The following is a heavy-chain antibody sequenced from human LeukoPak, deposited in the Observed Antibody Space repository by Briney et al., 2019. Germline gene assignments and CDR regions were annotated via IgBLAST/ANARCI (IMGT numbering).Heavy chain of an antibody. CDR1: GFTVSSNY. CDR2: IYSGGST. Sequence: GGSLRLSCAASGFTVSSNYMSWVRQAPGKGLEWVSVIYSGGSTYYADSVKGRFTISRDNSKNTLYLQMNSLRAEDTAVYYCARADIVVVPAAINAFDIWGQGTMVTVSS. D-gene: IGHD2-2*01. V-gene: IGHV3-66*01. J-gene: IGHJ3*02. CDR3: ARADIVVVPAAINAFDI.